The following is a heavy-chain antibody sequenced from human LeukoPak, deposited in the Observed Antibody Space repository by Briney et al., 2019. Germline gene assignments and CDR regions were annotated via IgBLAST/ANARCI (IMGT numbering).Heavy chain of an antibody. D-gene: IGHD6-13*01. V-gene: IGHV3-23*01. Sequence: GGSLRLSCAASGFTFSSYAMSWVRQAPGKGLEWVSAISGSGGSTYYADSVKGRFTISRDNSKNTLYLQMNSVRPEDTAVYSCAKGGRIVAEAGTHWGQGTLVTVSS. CDR2: ISGSGGST. CDR1: GFTFSSYA. CDR3: AKGGRIVAEAGTH. J-gene: IGHJ4*02.